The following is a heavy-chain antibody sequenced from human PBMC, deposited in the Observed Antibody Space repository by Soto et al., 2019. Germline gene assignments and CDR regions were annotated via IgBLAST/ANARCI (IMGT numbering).Heavy chain of an antibody. J-gene: IGHJ6*02. Sequence: ASETLSLTCTVSGGSISSYYWSWIRQPPGKGLEWIGYIYYSGSTNYNPSLKSRVTISVDTSKNQFSLKLSSVTAADTAVYYCASTYYDFWSGYYPPNYYGMDVWGQGTTVTVSS. CDR1: GGSISSYY. V-gene: IGHV4-59*01. CDR3: ASTYYDFWSGYYPPNYYGMDV. CDR2: IYYSGST. D-gene: IGHD3-3*01.